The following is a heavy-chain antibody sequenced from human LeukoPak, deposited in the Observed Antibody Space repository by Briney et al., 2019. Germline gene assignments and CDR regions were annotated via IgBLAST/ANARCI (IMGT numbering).Heavy chain of an antibody. D-gene: IGHD6-13*01. J-gene: IGHJ4*02. V-gene: IGHV1-2*02. CDR3: ATLTSSWLAFDY. CDR2: INPNSGGT. Sequence: ASVKVSCKASGYTFTGYYMHWVRQAPGQGLEWMGWINPNSGGTNYAQKFQGRVTMPRDTPISTAYMELSRVRSDDTGVYYCATLTSSWLAFDYWGQGTLVTVSS. CDR1: GYTFTGYY.